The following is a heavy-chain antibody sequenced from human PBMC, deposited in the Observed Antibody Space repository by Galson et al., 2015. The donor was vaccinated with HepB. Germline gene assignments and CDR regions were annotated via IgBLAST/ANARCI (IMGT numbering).Heavy chain of an antibody. V-gene: IGHV3-21*01. D-gene: IGHD1-1*01. CDR1: GLTFSSYN. CDR2: LSGSSTHI. Sequence: SLRLSCAASGLTFSSYNMNWVRQAPGKGLEWVSSLSGSSTHIHYADSVKGRFTISRDNARNSLYLQMNSLRAEDTAVYYCARDAGWSHYFDCWGQGTLVTVSS. CDR3: ARDAGWSHYFDC. J-gene: IGHJ4*02.